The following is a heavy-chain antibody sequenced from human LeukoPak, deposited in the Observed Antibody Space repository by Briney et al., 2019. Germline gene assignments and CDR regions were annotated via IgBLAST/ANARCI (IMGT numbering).Heavy chain of an antibody. V-gene: IGHV1-24*01. Sequence: ALVKVSCKVSGYTLTELSMHWVRQAPGKGLEWMGGFDPEDGETIYARKFQGRVTMTEDTSTDTAYMELSSLRSEDTAVYYCATALLYDSSGYAPSVYWGQGTLVTVSS. CDR2: FDPEDGET. CDR1: GYTLTELS. CDR3: ATALLYDSSGYAPSVY. D-gene: IGHD3-22*01. J-gene: IGHJ4*02.